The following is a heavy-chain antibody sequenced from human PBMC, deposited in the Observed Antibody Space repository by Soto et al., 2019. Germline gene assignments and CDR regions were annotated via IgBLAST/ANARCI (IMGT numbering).Heavy chain of an antibody. CDR2: KYYSGIS. J-gene: IGHJ4*02. D-gene: IGHD1-26*01. CDR3: VREDMSGTYYFDA. V-gene: IGHV4-61*01. Sequence: QVHLQESGPGLLKPSETLSLTCTVTRGSVSSQTHFWTWIRQPPGKGLGWIGYKYYSGISNYNPSLQSRVTISVDTSKNQFSLRLTSVTAADTAVYFCVREDMSGTYYFDAWGQGALVTVSS. CDR1: RGSVSSQTHF.